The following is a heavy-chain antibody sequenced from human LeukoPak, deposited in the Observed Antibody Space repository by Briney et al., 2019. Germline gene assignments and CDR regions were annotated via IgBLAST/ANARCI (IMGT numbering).Heavy chain of an antibody. Sequence: GESLKISCKGSGYSFTSYWIGWVRQMPGKGLEWMGIIYPGDSDTRYSPSFQGQVTISADKSIGTAYLQWSSLKASDTAMYYCARLAAAAGTQPNLFDYWGQGTLVTVSS. V-gene: IGHV5-51*01. CDR1: GYSFTSYW. CDR2: IYPGDSDT. J-gene: IGHJ4*02. CDR3: ARLAAAAGTQPNLFDY. D-gene: IGHD6-13*01.